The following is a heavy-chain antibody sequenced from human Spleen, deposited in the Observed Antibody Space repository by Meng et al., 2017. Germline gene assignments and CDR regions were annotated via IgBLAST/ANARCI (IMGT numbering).Heavy chain of an antibody. J-gene: IGHJ6*02. Sequence: GESLKISCAASGFTFSNAWMSWVRQAPGEGLEWVSAIRGSGGSTYYADSVKGRFTISRDSSKNTLYLQMNSLRAEDTAVYYCAKYSSSWYYYYGMDVWGQGTTVTVSS. CDR3: AKYSSSWYYYYGMDV. CDR1: GFTFSNAW. D-gene: IGHD6-13*01. V-gene: IGHV3-23*01. CDR2: IRGSGGST.